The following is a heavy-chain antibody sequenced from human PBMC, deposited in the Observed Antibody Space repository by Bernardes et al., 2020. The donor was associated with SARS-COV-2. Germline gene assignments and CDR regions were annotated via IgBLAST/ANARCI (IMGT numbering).Heavy chain of an antibody. D-gene: IGHD3-10*01. Sequence: GTAPGKATVTLTLSCPVSGFSPRNARMGVSWIRQPPGKALEWLAHIFSNDEKSYSTSLKSRLTISKDTSKSQVVLTMTNMDPVDTATYYCARIGEVRGVILPLDYWGQGTLVTVSS. V-gene: IGHV2-26*01. J-gene: IGHJ4*02. CDR2: IFSNDEK. CDR3: ARIGEVRGVILPLDY. CDR1: GFSPRNARMG.